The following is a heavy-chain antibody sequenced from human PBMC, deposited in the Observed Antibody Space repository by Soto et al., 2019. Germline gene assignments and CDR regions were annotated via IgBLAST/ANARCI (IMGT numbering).Heavy chain of an antibody. CDR1: GFTFDDYA. CDR2: ISWNSGSI. V-gene: IGHV3-9*01. CDR3: AKVHFLGYCSGGSCEYYFDY. Sequence: EVQLVESGGGLVQPGRSLRLSCAASGFTFDDYAMHWVRQAPGKGLEWVSGISWNSGSIGDADSVKGRFTISRDNAKNSLYLQMNSLRAEDTALYYCAKVHFLGYCSGGSCEYYFDYWGQGTLVTVSS. D-gene: IGHD2-15*01. J-gene: IGHJ4*02.